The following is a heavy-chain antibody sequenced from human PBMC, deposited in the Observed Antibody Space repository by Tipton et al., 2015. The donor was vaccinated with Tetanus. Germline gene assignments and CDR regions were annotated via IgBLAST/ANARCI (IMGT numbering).Heavy chain of an antibody. CDR1: GGSLRSGDYY. J-gene: IGHJ4*02. CDR2: IHRGGST. CDR3: ARSISAGSVWPYEH. V-gene: IGHV4-39*07. D-gene: IGHD6-13*01. Sequence: TLSLTCSVSGGSLRSGDYYWTWVRQPPGKGLEWIGEIHRGGSTNYNPSLKSRVSMSVDTAKNRFSLTLTSVTAADMAVYYCARSISAGSVWPYEHWDQGTLVTVSS.